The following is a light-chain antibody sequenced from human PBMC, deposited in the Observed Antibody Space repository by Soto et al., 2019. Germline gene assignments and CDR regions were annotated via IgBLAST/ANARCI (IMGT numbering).Light chain of an antibody. V-gene: IGKV1-33*01. J-gene: IGKJ3*01. CDR3: LQYDISPV. CDR2: DAS. CDR1: QDITNY. Sequence: DIQMTQSPSSLSASVGDRVTITCQASQDITNYLNWYQQKPGEAPKLLIYDASNLETGVPSRFSGSGSWTDFTFTISSLQPEDIATYYCLQYDISPVFGPGTKVDIK.